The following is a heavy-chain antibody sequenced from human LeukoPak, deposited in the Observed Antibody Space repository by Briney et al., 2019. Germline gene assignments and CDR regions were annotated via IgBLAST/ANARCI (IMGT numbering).Heavy chain of an antibody. CDR3: ARDGGIVGATVILDY. J-gene: IGHJ4*02. CDR2: ISYDGSNK. V-gene: IGHV3-30-3*01. D-gene: IGHD1-26*01. Sequence: GRSLRLSCAASGVTLNSYAMHWVRQAPGKGLEWVAVISYDGSNKYYADSVKGRFTISRDNSKNTLYLQMNSLRAEDTAVYYCARDGGIVGATVILDYWGQGTLVTVSS. CDR1: GVTLNSYA.